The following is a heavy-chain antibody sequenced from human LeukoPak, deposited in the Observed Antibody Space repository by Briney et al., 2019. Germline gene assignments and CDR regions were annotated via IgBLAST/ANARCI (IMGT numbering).Heavy chain of an antibody. CDR1: GGSISSYY. Sequence: PSETLSLTCTVSGGSISSYYWSWIRQPPGKGLEWIGYIYYSGSTNYNPSLKSRVTISVDTSKNQFSLKLSSVTAADTAVYYCARSYYDSSGRFDPWGQGTLVTASS. CDR3: ARSYYDSSGRFDP. V-gene: IGHV4-59*01. J-gene: IGHJ5*02. D-gene: IGHD3-22*01. CDR2: IYYSGST.